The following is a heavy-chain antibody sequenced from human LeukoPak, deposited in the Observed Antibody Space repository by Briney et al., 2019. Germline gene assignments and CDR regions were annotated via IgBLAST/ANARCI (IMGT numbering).Heavy chain of an antibody. J-gene: IGHJ2*01. CDR1: GGSVSTYY. CDR3: ARFHSGPSGWYVLRYFDL. V-gene: IGHV4-4*09. Sequence: SETLSLTCTVSGGSVSTYYWSWIRQPPGKGLEWIGYIYNSESTKYNSSLESRVTMSVDTSKNQLYLKLSSVTAADTAVYYCARFHSGPSGWYVLRYFDLWGRGTLVTVSS. CDR2: IYNSEST. D-gene: IGHD6-19*01.